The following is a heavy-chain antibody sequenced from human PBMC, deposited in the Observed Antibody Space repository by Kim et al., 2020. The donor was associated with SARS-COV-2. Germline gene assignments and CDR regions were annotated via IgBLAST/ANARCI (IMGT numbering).Heavy chain of an antibody. CDR1: GGTFSSYA. V-gene: IGHV1-69*13. CDR2: IIPIFGTA. CDR3: ASTGGDGYNPDY. Sequence: SVKVSCKASGGTFSSYAISWVRQAPGQGLEWMGGIIPIFGTANYAQKFQGRVTITADESTSTAYMELSSLRSEDTAVYYCASTGGDGYNPDYWGQGTLVTVSS. D-gene: IGHD3-16*01. J-gene: IGHJ4*02.